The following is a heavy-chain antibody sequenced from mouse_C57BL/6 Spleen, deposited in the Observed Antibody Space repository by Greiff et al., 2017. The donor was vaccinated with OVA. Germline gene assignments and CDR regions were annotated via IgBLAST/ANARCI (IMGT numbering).Heavy chain of an antibody. CDR2: ISSGSSTI. CDR3: AIYGSFLYYAMDY. CDR1: GFTFSDYG. D-gene: IGHD1-1*01. Sequence: EVKLVESGGGLVKPGGSLKLSCAASGFTFSDYGMHWVRQAPEKGLEWVAYISSGSSTIYYADTVKGRFTISRDNAKNTLFLQMTSLRSEDTAMYYCAIYGSFLYYAMDYWGQGTSVTVSS. V-gene: IGHV5-17*01. J-gene: IGHJ4*01.